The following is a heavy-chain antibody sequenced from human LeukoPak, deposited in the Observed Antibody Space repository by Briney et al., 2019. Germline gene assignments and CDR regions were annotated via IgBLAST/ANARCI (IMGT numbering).Heavy chain of an antibody. Sequence: PSETLSLTCTVSGGSISSYYWSWIRQPPGKGLEWIGYIYYSGSTNYNPSLKSRVTISVDTSKNQFSLKLSSVTAADTAVYYCARHNDYYVVGGMDVWGQGTTVTVSS. CDR3: ARHNDYYVVGGMDV. V-gene: IGHV4-59*08. J-gene: IGHJ6*02. CDR1: GGSISSYY. D-gene: IGHD3-10*02. CDR2: IYYSGST.